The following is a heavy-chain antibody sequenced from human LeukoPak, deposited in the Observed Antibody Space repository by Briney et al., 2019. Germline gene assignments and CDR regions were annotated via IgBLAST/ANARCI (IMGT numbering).Heavy chain of an antibody. V-gene: IGHV5-51*01. D-gene: IGHD5-12*01. CDR1: GYTFTGYW. J-gene: IGHJ6*03. Sequence: GESLKISCKASGYTFTGYWIGWVRQMPGKGLEWMGIIYPGDSDPRYSPFFQGQVTISADKSVSTTYLQWNSLKASDTAIYYCARNRSGSYYMDVWGKGTTVTVSS. CDR3: ARNRSGSYYMDV. CDR2: IYPGDSDP.